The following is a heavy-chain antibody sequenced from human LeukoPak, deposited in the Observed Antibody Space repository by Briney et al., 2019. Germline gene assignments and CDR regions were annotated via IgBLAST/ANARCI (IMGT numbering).Heavy chain of an antibody. CDR1: GFTFSSYS. D-gene: IGHD2-8*01. Sequence: PGGPLRLSCAASGFTFSSYSMNWVRQAPGKGLEWVSSISSSSSYIYYADSVKGRFTISRDNAKNSLYLQMNSLRAKDTAVYYCARAMDGDAFDIWGQGTMVTVSS. CDR2: ISSSSSYI. J-gene: IGHJ3*02. V-gene: IGHV3-21*01. CDR3: ARAMDGDAFDI.